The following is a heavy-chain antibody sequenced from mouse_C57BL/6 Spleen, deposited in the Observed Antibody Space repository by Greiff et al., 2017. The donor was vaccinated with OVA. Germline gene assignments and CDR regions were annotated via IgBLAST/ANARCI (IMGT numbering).Heavy chain of an antibody. Sequence: VQLQQPGAELVKPGASVKMSCKASGYTFTSYWITWVKQRPGPGLEWIGDIYPGSGSTNYNEKFKSKATLTVDTSSSTAYMQLSSLTSEDSAVYCCARVTTVVATPVGYGGQGTTLTVSS. V-gene: IGHV1-55*01. D-gene: IGHD1-1*01. J-gene: IGHJ2*01. CDR2: IYPGSGST. CDR3: ARVTTVVATPVGY. CDR1: GYTFTSYW.